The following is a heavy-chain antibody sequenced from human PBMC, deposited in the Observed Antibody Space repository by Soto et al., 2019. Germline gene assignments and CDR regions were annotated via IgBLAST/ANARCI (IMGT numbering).Heavy chain of an antibody. V-gene: IGHV3-64*01. CDR3: ARDRCTNGVCYAPSDY. J-gene: IGHJ4*02. D-gene: IGHD2-8*01. Sequence: GGALRLSCATSGFTFSTYAMHWVRQAPGKGLEYVSAIISNGRSTYYANSVRGRFTISRDNSKNTLYLQMDCLRAEDMAVYYCARDRCTNGVCYAPSDYWGQGTLVTVPS. CDR2: IISNGRST. CDR1: GFTFSTYA.